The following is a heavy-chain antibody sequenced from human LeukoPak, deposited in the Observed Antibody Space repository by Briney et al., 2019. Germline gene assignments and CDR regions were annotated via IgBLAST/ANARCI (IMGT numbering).Heavy chain of an antibody. V-gene: IGHV4-34*01. Sequence: SETLSLTCAVYGGSFSGYYWSWIRQPPGKGLEWIGEINHSGSTNYNPSLKSRVTISVDTSKNQFSLKLSSVTAADAAVYYCARVAARRFDYWGQGTLVTVSS. D-gene: IGHD6-6*01. J-gene: IGHJ4*02. CDR3: ARVAARRFDY. CDR1: GGSFSGYY. CDR2: INHSGST.